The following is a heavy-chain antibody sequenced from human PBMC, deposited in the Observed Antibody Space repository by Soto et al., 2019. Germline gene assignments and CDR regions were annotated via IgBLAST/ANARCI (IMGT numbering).Heavy chain of an antibody. V-gene: IGHV4-59*08. CDR3: ARTRYSGSSATFDY. D-gene: IGHD1-26*01. J-gene: IGHJ4*02. Sequence: SSETLSLTCTVSGGSISSDYWSWIRLPPGKGLEWIGYIYYSGSTNYNPSLKSRVTISVDTSKNQFSLKLSSVTAADTAVYYCARTRYSGSSATFDYWGQGTLVTVSS. CDR2: IYYSGST. CDR1: GGSISSDY.